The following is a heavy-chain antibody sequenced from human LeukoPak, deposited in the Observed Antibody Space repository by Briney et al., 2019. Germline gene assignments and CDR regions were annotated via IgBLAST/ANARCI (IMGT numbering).Heavy chain of an antibody. CDR1: GFTFSSYG. V-gene: IGHV3-21*04. D-gene: IGHD5-12*01. CDR2: ISSSATYM. CDR3: AKAIVATTYFDY. J-gene: IGHJ4*02. Sequence: GGSLRLSCAASGFTFSSYGMDWVRQAPGRGLEWVSSISSSATYMFYADSVKGRFTISRDNSKNTLYLQMNSLRAEDTAVYYCAKAIVATTYFDYWGQGTLVTVSS.